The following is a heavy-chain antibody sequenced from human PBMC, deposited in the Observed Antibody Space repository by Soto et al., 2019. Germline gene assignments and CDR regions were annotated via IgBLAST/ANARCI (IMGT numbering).Heavy chain of an antibody. CDR2: IYYSGST. Sequence: SETLSLTCTVSGGSISSGGYYWSWIRQHPGKGLEWIGYIYYSGSTYYNPSLKSRVTISVDTSKNQFSLKLSSVTAADTAVYYCARERDGYNSEWFDPWGQGTLVTVS. CDR1: GGSISSGGYY. CDR3: ARERDGYNSEWFDP. J-gene: IGHJ5*02. V-gene: IGHV4-31*03. D-gene: IGHD5-12*01.